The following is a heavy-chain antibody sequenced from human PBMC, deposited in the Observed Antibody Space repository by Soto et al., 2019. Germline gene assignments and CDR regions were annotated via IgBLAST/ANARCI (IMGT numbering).Heavy chain of an antibody. CDR2: INSDGSST. D-gene: IGHD4-4*01. Sequence: GGSLRLSCAASGFTFSSYWMHWVRQAPGKGLVWVSRINSDGSSTSYADSVKGRFTISRDNAKNTLYLQMNSLRAEDTAVYYCARRGSYSNYGMDVWGQGTKVTV. J-gene: IGHJ6*01. CDR1: GFTFSSYW. CDR3: ARRGSYSNYGMDV. V-gene: IGHV3-74*01.